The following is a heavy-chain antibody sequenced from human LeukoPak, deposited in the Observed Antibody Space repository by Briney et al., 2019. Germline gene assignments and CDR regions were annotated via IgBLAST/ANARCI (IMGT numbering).Heavy chain of an antibody. D-gene: IGHD3-22*01. CDR3: ASALDSSGYYRYYYYYMDV. V-gene: IGHV1-2*02. Sequence: ASVKVSCKASGYTFTGYYMHWVRQAPGQGLEWMGWINPNSGGTSYAQKFQGRVTMTRDTSISTAYMELSRLRSDDTAVCYCASALDSSGYYRYYYYYMDVWGKGTTVTVSS. J-gene: IGHJ6*03. CDR1: GYTFTGYY. CDR2: INPNSGGT.